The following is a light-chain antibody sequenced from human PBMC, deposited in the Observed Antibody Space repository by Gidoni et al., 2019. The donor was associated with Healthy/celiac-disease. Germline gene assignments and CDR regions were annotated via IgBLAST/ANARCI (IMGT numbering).Light chain of an antibody. CDR2: YAS. V-gene: IGKV3-11*01. J-gene: IGKJ1*01. CDR1: QSVSSY. CDR3: QQRSNWPPAWT. Sequence: DIVLTQSPAPLSLSPGERATLSGRPSQSVSSYLACYQQQPAQAPRLLIYYASTSATAVPPTFCGSGSATDFTLTISSLEPEDFSVYYCQQRSNWPPAWTFGQGTKVEIK.